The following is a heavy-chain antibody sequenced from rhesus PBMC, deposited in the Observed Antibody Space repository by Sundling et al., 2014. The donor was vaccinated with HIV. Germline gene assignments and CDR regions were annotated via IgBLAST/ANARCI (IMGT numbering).Heavy chain of an antibody. CDR3: AISYSGCSSCFDY. J-gene: IGHJ4*01. CDR2: INSGGDST. V-gene: IGHV3-103*01. CDR1: GFTFSNYG. Sequence: EVQLVESGGGLVQPGGSLRLSCAASGFTFSNYGMNWVRQAPGKGLEWVSAINSGGDSTYYADSVKGRFTISRDNSKNTLSLQMNSLRAEDTAVYYCAISYSGCSSCFDYWGQGVLVTVSS. D-gene: IGHD2-33*01.